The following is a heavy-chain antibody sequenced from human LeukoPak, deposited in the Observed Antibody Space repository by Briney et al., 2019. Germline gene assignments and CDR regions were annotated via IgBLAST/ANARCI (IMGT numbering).Heavy chain of an antibody. D-gene: IGHD6-13*01. Sequence: SETLSLTCTVSGGSISGGSYYWGWIRQPPGKGLEWIGSIYYSGSTYYNPSLKSRVTISVDTSKNQFSLKLSSVAAADTAIYYCARYSSSWFDYWGQGTLVTVSS. CDR3: ARYSSSWFDY. CDR2: IYYSGST. J-gene: IGHJ4*02. V-gene: IGHV4-39*07. CDR1: GGSISGGSYY.